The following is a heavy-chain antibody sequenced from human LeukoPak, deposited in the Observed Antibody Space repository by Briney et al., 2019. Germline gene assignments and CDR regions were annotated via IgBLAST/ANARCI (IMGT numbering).Heavy chain of an antibody. J-gene: IGHJ4*02. CDR3: ARVRTAALDY. CDR2: INSDGSST. V-gene: IGHV3-74*01. Sequence: GGSLRLLCAASGLTFSSYCMHWVRHAPGKGLVWVSRINSDGSSTSYADSVKGRFTISRDNAKNTLYLQMNSLRAEDTAVYYCARVRTAALDYWGQGTLVTVSS. CDR1: GLTFSSYC. D-gene: IGHD6-25*01.